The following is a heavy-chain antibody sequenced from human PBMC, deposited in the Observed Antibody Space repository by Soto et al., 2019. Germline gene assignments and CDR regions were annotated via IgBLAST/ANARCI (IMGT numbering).Heavy chain of an antibody. Sequence: PSETLSLTCAVSGRSISSSNWWRWVRLLQGRGLEWIGEIYHSGSTNYKTSLKSRVTTSVDKSKNQFSLKLSSVTAADTAVYYCARVWTTVTNWFDPWGQGTLVTVSS. CDR1: GRSISSSNW. D-gene: IGHD4-17*01. CDR2: IYHSGST. CDR3: ARVWTTVTNWFDP. V-gene: IGHV4-4*02. J-gene: IGHJ5*02.